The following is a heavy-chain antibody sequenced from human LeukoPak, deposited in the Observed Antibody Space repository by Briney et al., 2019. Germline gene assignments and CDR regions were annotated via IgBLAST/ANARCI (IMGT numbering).Heavy chain of an antibody. D-gene: IGHD5-18*01. CDR1: GYTFTDYY. CDR2: INPNSGGT. V-gene: IGHV1-2*02. J-gene: IGHJ4*02. Sequence: ASVKVSCKASGYTFTDYYMHWVRQAPGQGLEWMGWINPNSGGTNYAQKFQGRVTMTRDTSISTAYMELSRLRSDDTAVYYCARTRKMIQLWEPTPADSGYRGQGTLVTVSS. CDR3: ARTRKMIQLWEPTPADSGY.